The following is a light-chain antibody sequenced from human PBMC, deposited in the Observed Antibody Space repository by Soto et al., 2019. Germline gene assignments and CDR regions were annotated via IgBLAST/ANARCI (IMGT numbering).Light chain of an antibody. CDR2: AAS. J-gene: IGKJ2*01. CDR3: QQSHGIPYT. V-gene: IGKV1-39*01. CDR1: QTISTY. Sequence: DIQMTQSPSSLSASVVDRVTSTCRASQTISTYLNWYQQEPGKAPKLLIYAASSLQSGVPSRFSGSGSGTDFTLTISSLQPEDFAAYYCQQSHGIPYTFGQGTKLEIK.